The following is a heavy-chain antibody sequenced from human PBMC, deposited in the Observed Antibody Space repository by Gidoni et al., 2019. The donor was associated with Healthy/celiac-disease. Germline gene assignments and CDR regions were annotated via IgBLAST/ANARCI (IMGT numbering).Heavy chain of an antibody. CDR3: ARDRLPGLSIFHFDY. CDR1: GFTFSSYS. Sequence: EVQLVESGGGLVKPGGSLRLSCAASGFTFSSYSMNWVRQAPGKGLEWVSSISSSSSYIYYADSVKGRFTISRDNAKNSLYLQMNSLRAEDTAVYYCARDRLPGLSIFHFDYWGQGTLVTVSS. D-gene: IGHD3-3*01. V-gene: IGHV3-21*01. J-gene: IGHJ4*02. CDR2: ISSSSSYI.